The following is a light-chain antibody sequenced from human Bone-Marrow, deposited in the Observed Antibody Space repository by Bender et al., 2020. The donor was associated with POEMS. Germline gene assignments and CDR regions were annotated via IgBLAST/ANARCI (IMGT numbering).Light chain of an antibody. CDR3: SSWDDSLSGWV. CDR2: SNY. Sequence: QSVLTQPPSASGTPGQSVTISCSGSDSNSGSNYLNWYQHLPGTAPRLVVYSNYQRPSGVPARFSGSKSGTSASLAISDIQSEDAADYYCSSWDDSLSGWVFGGGTKLTVL. V-gene: IGLV1-44*01. J-gene: IGLJ3*02. CDR1: DSNSGSNY.